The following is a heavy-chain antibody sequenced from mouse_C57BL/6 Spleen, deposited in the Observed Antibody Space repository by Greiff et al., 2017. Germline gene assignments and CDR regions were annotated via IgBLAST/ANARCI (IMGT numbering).Heavy chain of an antibody. V-gene: IGHV5-6*02. D-gene: IGHD1-1*01. Sequence: DVMLVESGGDLVKPGGSLKLSCAASGFTFSSYGLSWVRQTPDKRLAWVATISSGGSYTYYPDIVKGRFTISRDNAKNTLYLQMSSLNAEDTAMYYCARHTTPDYFDYWGQGTTLTVSS. CDR3: ARHTTPDYFDY. J-gene: IGHJ2*01. CDR1: GFTFSSYG. CDR2: ISSGGSYT.